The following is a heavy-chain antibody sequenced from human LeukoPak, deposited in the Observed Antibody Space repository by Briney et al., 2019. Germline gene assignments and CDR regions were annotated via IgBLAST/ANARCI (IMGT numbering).Heavy chain of an antibody. CDR1: GYTFTSYG. J-gene: IGHJ6*02. CDR2: ISAYNGNT. D-gene: IGHD3-22*01. V-gene: IGHV1-18*01. Sequence: ASVKVSCEASGYTFTSYGISWVRQAPGQGLEWMGWISAYNGNTNYAQKLQGRVTMTTDTSTSTAYMELRSLRSDDTAVYYCARDTGHYYDSSGRPSYYYYGMDVWGQGTTVTVSS. CDR3: ARDTGHYYDSSGRPSYYYYGMDV.